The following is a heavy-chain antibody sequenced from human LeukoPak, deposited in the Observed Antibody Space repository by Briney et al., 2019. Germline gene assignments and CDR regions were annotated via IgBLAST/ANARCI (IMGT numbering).Heavy chain of an antibody. V-gene: IGHV1-2*02. CDR2: INPNSGGT. D-gene: IGHD1-26*01. Sequence: GASVKVSCKASGYTFTGYYMHWVRQAPGQGLEWMGWINPNSGGTNYAQKFQGRVTMTRDTSISIAYMELSRLRSDDTAVYYCARDLGYSGSYWGYFDYWGQGTLVTVSS. J-gene: IGHJ4*02. CDR1: GYTFTGYY. CDR3: ARDLGYSGSYWGYFDY.